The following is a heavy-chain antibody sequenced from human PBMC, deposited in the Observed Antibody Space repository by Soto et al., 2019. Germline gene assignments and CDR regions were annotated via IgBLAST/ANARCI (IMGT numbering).Heavy chain of an antibody. CDR1: GFTFSNAW. CDR2: IKSKTDGGTT. V-gene: IGHV3-15*01. D-gene: IGHD2-2*01. Sequence: GGSLRLSCAASGFTFSNAWMSWVRQAPGKGLEWVGRIKSKTDGGTTDYAAPVKGRFTISRDDSKNTLYLQMNSLKTEDTAVYYCTTSHLYCSSTSCYGYYYYYGMDVWGQGTTVTVSS. J-gene: IGHJ6*02. CDR3: TTSHLYCSSTSCYGYYYYYGMDV.